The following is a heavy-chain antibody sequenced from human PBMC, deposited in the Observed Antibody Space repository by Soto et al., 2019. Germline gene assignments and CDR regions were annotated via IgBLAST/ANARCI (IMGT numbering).Heavy chain of an antibody. Sequence: QVQLVQSGAEVKKPGASVKVSCKASGYTFTSYGISWVRQAPGQGLEWMGWISAYNGNTNYAQKLQGRVTMTTDPSPGTAYMGLRGLRSDDPAVYYGGRDPSGGGLFDYWGQGTLVTVSS. CDR3: GRDPSGGGLFDY. J-gene: IGHJ4*02. D-gene: IGHD3-10*01. CDR2: ISAYNGNT. V-gene: IGHV1-18*01. CDR1: GYTFTSYG.